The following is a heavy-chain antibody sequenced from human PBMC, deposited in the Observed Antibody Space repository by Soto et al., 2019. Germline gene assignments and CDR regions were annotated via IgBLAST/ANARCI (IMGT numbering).Heavy chain of an antibody. CDR2: TRNKANSYTT. D-gene: IGHD2-2*01. CDR3: ARGGYCSSTSCYRDYYGMDV. CDR1: GFTFSDHY. Sequence: EVQLVESGGGLVQPGGSLRLSCAASGFTFSDHYMDWVRQAPGKGLEWVGRTRNKANSYTTEYAASVKGRFTISRDDSKNSLYLQMNSLQTEDTAVYYCARGGYCSSTSCYRDYYGMDVWGQGTTVTVSS. V-gene: IGHV3-72*01. J-gene: IGHJ6*02.